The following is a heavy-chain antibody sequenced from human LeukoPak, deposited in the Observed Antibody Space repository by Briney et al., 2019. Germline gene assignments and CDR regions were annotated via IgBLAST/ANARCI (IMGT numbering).Heavy chain of an antibody. V-gene: IGHV4-34*01. D-gene: IGHD4-17*01. CDR3: ARLHDYGDYYADY. Sequence: SETLSLTCAVYGGSLGGYSWSWIRQPPGKGLEWIGEINHSGSANYNPSLKSRVTISVDTSKNQFSLKLSSVTAADTAVYYCARLHDYGDYYADYWGQGTLVTVSS. CDR1: GGSLGGYS. CDR2: INHSGSA. J-gene: IGHJ4*02.